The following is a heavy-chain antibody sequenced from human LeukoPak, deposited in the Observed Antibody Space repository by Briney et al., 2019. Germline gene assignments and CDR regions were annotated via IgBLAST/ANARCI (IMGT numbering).Heavy chain of an antibody. D-gene: IGHD5-18*01. CDR1: GISFRSYG. V-gene: IGHV3-33*01. CDR2: IWFDGSNT. CDR3: ARGLGYSYGYGIDY. Sequence: GGSLRLSCAASGISFRSYGMHWVRQAPGKGPEWVAIIWFDGSNTYYAESVEGRFTISRDNSKNTLYLQMNSLRAEDTAVYSCARGLGYSYGYGIDYWGQGTLVIASS. J-gene: IGHJ4*02.